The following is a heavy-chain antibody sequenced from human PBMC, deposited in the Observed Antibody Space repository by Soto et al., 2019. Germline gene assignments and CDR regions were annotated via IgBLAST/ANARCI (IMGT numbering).Heavy chain of an antibody. V-gene: IGHV4-31*03. J-gene: IGHJ4*02. CDR3: ARYVPPDFDY. CDR2: IYYSGGT. Sequence: PSETLSLTCTVSGGAISSADPYWSWIRQHPGKGLEWIGYIYYSGGTYYNPSLKSRVTISLDTSKNQFSLNLTSVTAADTAVYYCARYVPPDFDYWGQGTLVTVSS. CDR1: GGAISSADPY. D-gene: IGHD2-2*01.